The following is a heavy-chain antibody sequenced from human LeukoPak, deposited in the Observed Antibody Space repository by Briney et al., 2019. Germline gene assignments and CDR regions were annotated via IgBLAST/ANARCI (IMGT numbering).Heavy chain of an antibody. V-gene: IGHV4-39*01. CDR1: GGSISSYY. Sequence: SETLSLTCTVSGGSISSYYWGWIRQPPGKALEWIGSIYYSGSTYYNPSLKSRVTITVDTSKNQFSLKLSSVTATDTAVYFCARSGSGRLLDYWGQGTLVTVSS. CDR3: ARSGSGRLLDY. D-gene: IGHD6-19*01. J-gene: IGHJ4*02. CDR2: IYYSGST.